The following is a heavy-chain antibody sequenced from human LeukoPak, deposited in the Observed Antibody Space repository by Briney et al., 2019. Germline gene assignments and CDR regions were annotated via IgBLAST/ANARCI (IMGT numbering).Heavy chain of an antibody. CDR3: TRGVYCSGGSCSLDY. CDR1: GFTFDNYA. Sequence: GGSLRLSCAASGFTFDNYAMSWVRQAPGKGLEWVSSISGSDDFTYYADSVKGRFTISRDNSRNTLSLQISSLRAEDTALYYCTRGVYCSGGSCSLDYWGQGTLVTVSS. CDR2: ISGSDDFT. D-gene: IGHD2-15*01. V-gene: IGHV3-23*01. J-gene: IGHJ4*02.